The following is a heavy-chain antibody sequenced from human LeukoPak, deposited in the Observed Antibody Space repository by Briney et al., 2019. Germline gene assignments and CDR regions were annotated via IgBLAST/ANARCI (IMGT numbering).Heavy chain of an antibody. CDR3: ARARGAGPGAHFDY. J-gene: IGHJ4*02. D-gene: IGHD3-10*01. CDR1: GFTFSSYS. V-gene: IGHV3-48*04. Sequence: TGGSLRLSCAASGFTFSSYSMNWVRQAPGKGLEWVSYISSSSSTIYYADSVKGRFTISRDNAKNSLYLQMNSLRAEDTAVYYCARARGAGPGAHFDYWGQGTPVIVSS. CDR2: ISSSSSTI.